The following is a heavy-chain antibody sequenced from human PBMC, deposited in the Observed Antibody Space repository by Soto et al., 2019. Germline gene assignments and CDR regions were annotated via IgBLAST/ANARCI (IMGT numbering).Heavy chain of an antibody. Sequence: QEQLQESGPGLVKPSETLTLSCTVSPGSISSSYWSWIRQPPGKGLEWIGHVAYSGTTKYNPSLKGRGSISVSSSKRQFSPRLSPVTAADTAVYYCAREAQYYYFDYWGQGILVIFSS. D-gene: IGHD2-2*01. V-gene: IGHV4-59*01. CDR2: VAYSGTT. J-gene: IGHJ4*02. CDR3: AREAQYYYFDY. CDR1: PGSISSSY.